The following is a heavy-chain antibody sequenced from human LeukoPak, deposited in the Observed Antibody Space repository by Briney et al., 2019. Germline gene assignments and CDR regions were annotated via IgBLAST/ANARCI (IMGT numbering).Heavy chain of an antibody. V-gene: IGHV4-31*03. J-gene: IGHJ3*02. CDR3: ARSCGTSTSCYYLLDDALDI. D-gene: IGHD2-2*01. Sequence: SETLSLTCTVSGGSISSGGYYWSWIRQHPGKGLEWIGYIYYSGSTYYNPSLKSRVTISVDTSKNQFSLKLSSVTAADTAVYYCARSCGTSTSCYYLLDDALDIWGQGTMVTVSS. CDR1: GGSISSGGYY. CDR2: IYYSGST.